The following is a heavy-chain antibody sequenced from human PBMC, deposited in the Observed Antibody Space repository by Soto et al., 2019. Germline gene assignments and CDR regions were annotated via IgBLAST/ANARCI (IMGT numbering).Heavy chain of an antibody. V-gene: IGHV1-69*13. J-gene: IGHJ6*02. D-gene: IGHD2-2*01. Sequence: ASVQVCCKSSRGTFSGYAFVWVRQALGQERAWLGGILPIFGAPGYAQKFQGRVTITADESTRTTYMDMRSLRSEDTAVYYCASWLQEAAIGNYYYGMDVWGQGTTVTVSS. CDR3: ASWLQEAAIGNYYYGMDV. CDR1: RGTFSGYA. CDR2: ILPIFGAP.